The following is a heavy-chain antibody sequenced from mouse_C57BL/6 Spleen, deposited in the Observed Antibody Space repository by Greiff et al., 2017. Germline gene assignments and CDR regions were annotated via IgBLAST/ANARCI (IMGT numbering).Heavy chain of an antibody. Sequence: QVQLQQPGAELVKPGASVKMSCKASGYTFTSYWITWVKQRPGQGLEWIGHIYPGSGSTNYNEKFKSKATLTVDTSSSTAYMQLSSLTSEDSAVYYCANYYGSSWAMDYWGQGTSVTVSS. CDR3: ANYYGSSWAMDY. J-gene: IGHJ4*01. D-gene: IGHD1-1*01. V-gene: IGHV1-55*01. CDR2: IYPGSGST. CDR1: GYTFTSYW.